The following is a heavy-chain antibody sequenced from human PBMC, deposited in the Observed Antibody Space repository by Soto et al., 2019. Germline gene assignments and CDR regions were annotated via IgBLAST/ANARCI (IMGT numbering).Heavy chain of an antibody. V-gene: IGHV1-18*01. CDR3: ARDRLRGYDSSGFYF. D-gene: IGHD3-22*01. Sequence: KKGAASVKVSCKASGYTFISYGISWVRQAPGQGLEWMGWINTYNGNRNFAQKFEDRVTMTTATSANTVFMELRNLKSDDTAMYYCARDRLRGYDSSGFYFWGQGTPVTVSS. CDR2: INTYNGNR. CDR1: GYTFISYG. J-gene: IGHJ4*02.